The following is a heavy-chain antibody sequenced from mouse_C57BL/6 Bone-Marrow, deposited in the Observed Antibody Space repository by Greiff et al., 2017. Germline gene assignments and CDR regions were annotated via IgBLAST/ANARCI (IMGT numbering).Heavy chain of an antibody. J-gene: IGHJ1*03. CDR1: GFTFSDYG. CDR2: ISSGSSTI. D-gene: IGHD1-1*01. CDR3: ARRRPELLRGYFDV. V-gene: IGHV5-17*01. Sequence: EVKLVESGGGLVKPGGSLKLSCAASGFTFSDYGMHWVRQAPEKGLEWVAYISSGSSTIYYADTVKGRFTISRDNAKNTLLLQMTSLRSEDTAMYYCARRRPELLRGYFDVWGTGTTVTVSS.